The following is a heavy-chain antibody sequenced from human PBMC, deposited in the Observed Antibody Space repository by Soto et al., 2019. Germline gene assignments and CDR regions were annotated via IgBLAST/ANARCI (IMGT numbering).Heavy chain of an antibody. D-gene: IGHD4-4*01. CDR3: ARRHRPSYTSDY. Sequence: EVPLVESGGGLVQPGGSLRLSCAASGFTFSSYWMHWVRQAPGKGLEWVSRINDDGRRTSYADSVTGRFTISRDNAKNTLYLQMNSLRDADTAIYYCARRHRPSYTSDYWGQGTLVTVSS. V-gene: IGHV3-74*01. CDR2: INDDGRRT. J-gene: IGHJ4*02. CDR1: GFTFSSYW.